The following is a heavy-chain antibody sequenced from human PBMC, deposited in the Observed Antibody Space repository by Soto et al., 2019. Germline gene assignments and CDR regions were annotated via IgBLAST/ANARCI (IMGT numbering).Heavy chain of an antibody. J-gene: IGHJ4*02. Sequence: ETLSLTCPASGDSVTNYFWSWMRQPPGKGLEWIGHIYHGGRTNYSPSLRSRVTMSLDSSKNQFSLNLSSVTAADTAAYFCARDPGYCTNGVCPIFDFWGQGLLVTVYS. CDR3: ARDPGYCTNGVCPIFDF. V-gene: IGHV4-59*02. CDR1: GDSVTNYF. D-gene: IGHD2-8*01. CDR2: IYHGGRT.